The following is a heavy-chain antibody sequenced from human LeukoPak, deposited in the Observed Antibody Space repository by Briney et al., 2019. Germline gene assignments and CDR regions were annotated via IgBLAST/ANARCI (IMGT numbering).Heavy chain of an antibody. Sequence: PGGSLRLSCAAAGFTFSDYEMSWVRQAPGKGLEWVSYISSSGRTIYYADAVKGRFTISGDNAKNSLYLQMNSLRAEDTAIYYCVREGGSFFFEYWGQGTLVTVSS. J-gene: IGHJ4*02. CDR3: VREGGSFFFEY. D-gene: IGHD1-26*01. CDR1: GFTFSDYE. CDR2: ISSSGRTI. V-gene: IGHV3-48*03.